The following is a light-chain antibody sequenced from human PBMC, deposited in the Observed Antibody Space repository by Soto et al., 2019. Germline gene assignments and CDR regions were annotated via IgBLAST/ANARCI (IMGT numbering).Light chain of an antibody. J-gene: IGLJ2*01. CDR2: LNSDGSH. Sequence: QLVLTQSPSASASLGASVKLTCTLSSGHSSYAIAWLQQQPEKGPRYLMKLNSDGSHSKGDGIPDRFSGSSSGAERYLTISSLQSEDEADYYCQTWGTGIQLFGGGTKVTVL. CDR3: QTWGTGIQL. V-gene: IGLV4-69*01. CDR1: SGHSSYA.